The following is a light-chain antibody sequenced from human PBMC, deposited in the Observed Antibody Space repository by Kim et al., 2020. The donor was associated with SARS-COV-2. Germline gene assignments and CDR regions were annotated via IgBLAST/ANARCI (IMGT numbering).Light chain of an antibody. CDR1: SSDVGAYNY. J-gene: IGLJ3*02. V-gene: IGLV2-14*03. Sequence: GQSITISCTGTSSDVGAYNYVSWYQQHPGKVPKLMIYDVSNRPSGVSNRFSGSKSGNTASLTISGLQAEDEADYYCSSYTSSSTLVFGGGTQLTVL. CDR2: DVS. CDR3: SSYTSSSTLV.